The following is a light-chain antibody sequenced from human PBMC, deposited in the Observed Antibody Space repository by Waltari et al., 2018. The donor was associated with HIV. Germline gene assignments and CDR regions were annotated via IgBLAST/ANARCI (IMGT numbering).Light chain of an antibody. CDR3: QQRSSWPYI. CDR1: QSVTTY. Sequence: VLPQPPAPLSFSPGERATLPCRASQSVTTYLAWYQQKPGQAPRLLIYDASNRAAGIPARFSGSGSGTDFTLTISRLEPEDFAVYYCQQRSSWPYIFGQGTRLEIK. CDR2: DAS. J-gene: IGKJ2*01. V-gene: IGKV3-11*01.